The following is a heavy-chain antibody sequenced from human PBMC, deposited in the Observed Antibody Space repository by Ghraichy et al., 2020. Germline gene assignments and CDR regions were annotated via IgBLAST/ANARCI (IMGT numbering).Heavy chain of an antibody. CDR3: AKYTLLPGIAVAGLDP. CDR2: INHSGST. V-gene: IGHV4-34*01. Sequence: SETLSLTCAVYGGSFSGYYWSWIRQPPGKGLEWIGEINHSGSTNYNPSLKSRVTISVGTSKNQFSLKLSSVTAADTAVYYCAKYTLLPGIAVAGLDPWGQGTLVTVSS. CDR1: GGSFSGYY. D-gene: IGHD6-19*01. J-gene: IGHJ5*02.